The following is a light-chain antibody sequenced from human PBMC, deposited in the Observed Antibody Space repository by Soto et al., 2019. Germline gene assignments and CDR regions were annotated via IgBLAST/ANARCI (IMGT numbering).Light chain of an antibody. Sequence: DIQMTQSPSSLSASVGDRVTITCRASQDIRNALGWYQQKPGKAPKRLIYAASSLQSGVPSRFSGSGSGTGFTLTITSLQPEDYATYYCLQHNVYPPTFGQGTKVEI. CDR2: AAS. CDR3: LQHNVYPPT. J-gene: IGKJ1*01. CDR1: QDIRNA. V-gene: IGKV1-17*01.